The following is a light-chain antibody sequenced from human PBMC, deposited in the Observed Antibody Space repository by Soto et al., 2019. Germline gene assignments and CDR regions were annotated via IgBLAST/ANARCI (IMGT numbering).Light chain of an antibody. CDR3: MQGTQWPWT. CDR2: LGS. V-gene: IGKV2-28*01. J-gene: IGKJ1*01. CDR1: QSLLHSNGYNY. Sequence: DIVMTQSPLSLPVTPGEPASISCRSSQSLLHSNGYNYLDWYLQKPGQSPQLLIYLGSNRASGVPDRFSGSGSGTDFTLKISKVEAEDVAVYYCMQGTQWPWTFGRGTKVDIK.